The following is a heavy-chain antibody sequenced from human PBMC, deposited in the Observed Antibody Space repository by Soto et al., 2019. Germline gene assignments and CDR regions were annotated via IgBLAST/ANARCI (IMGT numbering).Heavy chain of an antibody. CDR3: AKSRQQLIGYYYYYGMDV. Sequence: GGSLRLSCAASGFTFSKNAMSWVRQAPGKWLEWVSSISGNAGSTYYADSVKGRLTISRDNSKNTLYLQMNSLRAEDTAVYYCAKSRQQLIGYYYYYGMDVWGQGTTVTVS. J-gene: IGHJ6*02. V-gene: IGHV3-23*01. CDR1: GFTFSKNA. D-gene: IGHD3-22*01. CDR2: ISGNAGST.